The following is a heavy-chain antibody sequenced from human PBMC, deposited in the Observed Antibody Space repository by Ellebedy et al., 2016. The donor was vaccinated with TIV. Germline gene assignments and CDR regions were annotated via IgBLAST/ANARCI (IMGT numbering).Heavy chain of an antibody. CDR2: INPDGSLT. J-gene: IGHJ4*02. D-gene: IGHD1-14*01. V-gene: IGHV3-74*01. CDR1: GFSFNTYW. CDR3: ARGGRYRKDY. Sequence: PGGSLRLSCAASGFSFNTYWMHWVRQGPGEGLVWLSYINPDGSLTSYADSVTGRFTIPRDNARNTIYLEINSLRAEDTALYFCARGGRYRKDYWGQGTLVTVSS.